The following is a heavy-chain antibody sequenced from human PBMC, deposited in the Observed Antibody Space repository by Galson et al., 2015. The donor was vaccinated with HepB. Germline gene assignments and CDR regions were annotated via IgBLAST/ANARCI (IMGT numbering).Heavy chain of an antibody. V-gene: IGHV7-4-1*02. Sequence: SVKVSCKASGYTFTSYALNWVRQAPGQGLEWMGVINISTGNPTYAQGFTGRFDFSLDNSVSTAYLQISSLKAEDTAVYYCARFPAYYFVYPGPGTLVGVSS. CDR3: ARFPAYYFVY. CDR2: INISTGNP. J-gene: IGHJ4*02. CDR1: GYTFTSYA.